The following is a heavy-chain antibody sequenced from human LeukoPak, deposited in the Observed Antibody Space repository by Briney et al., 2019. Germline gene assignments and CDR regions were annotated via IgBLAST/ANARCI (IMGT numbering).Heavy chain of an antibody. D-gene: IGHD2-2*02. J-gene: IGHJ5*02. CDR2: ISAYNGNT. CDR1: GYTFTSYG. CDR3: ARGDFVVVPAAIPGNWFDP. Sequence: GASVKVSCKASGYTFTSYGISWVRQAPGQGLEWMGWISAYNGNTNYAQKLQGRVTMTTDTSTSTAYMELSSLRSEDTAVYYCARGDFVVVPAAIPGNWFDPWGQGTLVTVSS. V-gene: IGHV1-18*01.